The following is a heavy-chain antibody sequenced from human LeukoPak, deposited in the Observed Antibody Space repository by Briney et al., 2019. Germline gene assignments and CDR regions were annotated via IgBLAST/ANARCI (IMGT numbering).Heavy chain of an antibody. CDR2: IKSKTDGGTI. Sequence: PGGSLRLSCVASGFTFSSYSMNWVRQAPGKGLEWVGRIKSKTDGGTIDYAAPVKGRFTIPRDDSKKTLYLHMNSLKIEDTAVYYCTTDLTALYWGQGTPVTVSS. D-gene: IGHD3-9*01. CDR1: GFTFSSYS. CDR3: TTDLTALY. V-gene: IGHV3-15*01. J-gene: IGHJ4*02.